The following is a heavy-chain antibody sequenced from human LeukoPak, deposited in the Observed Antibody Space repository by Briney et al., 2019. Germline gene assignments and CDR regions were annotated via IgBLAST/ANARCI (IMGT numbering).Heavy chain of an antibody. D-gene: IGHD3-3*01. J-gene: IGHJ3*02. CDR1: GGSISSYY. CDR2: IYHSGST. Sequence: PSETLSLTCTVSGGSISSYYWSWIRQPPGKGLEWIGNIYHSGSTYSNPSLKSRVIISVDTSKNQFSLKLSSVTAADTAVYRCARGAFGVLLSAFDIWGQGTMVTVSS. V-gene: IGHV4-59*08. CDR3: ARGAFGVLLSAFDI.